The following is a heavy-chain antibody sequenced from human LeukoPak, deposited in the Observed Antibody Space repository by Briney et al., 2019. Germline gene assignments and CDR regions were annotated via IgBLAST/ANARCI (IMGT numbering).Heavy chain of an antibody. CDR2: IYPGDSET. V-gene: IGHV5-51*01. CDR3: ARRGYCSGGSCLGAFDI. Sequence: GESLKISCKGSGYSFTTHWIGWVRQMPGKGLEWMGIIYPGDSETRYSPSFRGQVTISADKSISTAYLQWSSLKASDTAMYYCARRGYCSGGSCLGAFDIWGQGTMVTVSS. J-gene: IGHJ3*02. CDR1: GYSFTTHW. D-gene: IGHD2-15*01.